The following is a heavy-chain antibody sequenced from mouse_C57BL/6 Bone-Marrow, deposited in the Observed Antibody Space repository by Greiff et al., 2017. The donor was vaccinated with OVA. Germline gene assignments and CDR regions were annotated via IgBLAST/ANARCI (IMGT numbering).Heavy chain of an antibody. J-gene: IGHJ4*01. CDR1: GFSFNTYA. CDR3: VRKFRADY. Sequence: EVKLMESGGGLVQPKGSLKLSCAASGFSFNTYAMNWVRQAPGKGLEWVARIRSKSNNYATYYADSVKDRFTISRDDSESKLYLQMNNLKAEDTAMYYCVRKFRADYWGQGTSVTVSS. CDR2: IRSKSNNYAT. V-gene: IGHV10-1*01. D-gene: IGHD3-3*01.